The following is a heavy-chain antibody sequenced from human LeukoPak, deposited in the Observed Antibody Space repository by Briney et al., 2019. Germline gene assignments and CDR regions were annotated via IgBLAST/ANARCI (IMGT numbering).Heavy chain of an antibody. D-gene: IGHD6-6*01. CDR2: ISWNGVST. J-gene: IGHJ4*02. Sequence: GGSLRLSCAASGFTFDDYTMRWVRQAPGKGLEWVSLISWNGVSTYSADSVKGRFTISRDNGKKSLYLQMNSLTTEDTALYYCAKERGSSGYFDYWGQGTLVTVSS. V-gene: IGHV3-43*01. CDR3: AKERGSSGYFDY. CDR1: GFTFDDYT.